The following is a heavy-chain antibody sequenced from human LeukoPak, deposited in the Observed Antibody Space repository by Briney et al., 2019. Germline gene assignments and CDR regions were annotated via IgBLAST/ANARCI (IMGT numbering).Heavy chain of an antibody. CDR2: IYYSGST. V-gene: IGHV4-59*01. D-gene: IGHD3-9*01. CDR1: GGSISSYY. J-gene: IGHJ6*04. CDR3: GGGYSVFLTGYYASVMDA. Sequence: PSETLSLTCTVSGGSISSYYWSWIRQPPGKGLEWIGYIYYSGSTNYNPSLKSRVTISVDTSKNQFSLKLSSVTAADTAVYYCGGGYSVFLTGYYASVMDAGGKGPTSTVS.